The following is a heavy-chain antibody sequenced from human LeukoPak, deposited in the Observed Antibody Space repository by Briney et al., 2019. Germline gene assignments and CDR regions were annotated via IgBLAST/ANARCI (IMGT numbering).Heavy chain of an antibody. CDR3: VKVAKYYYGSETYYFFEH. D-gene: IGHD3-10*01. J-gene: IGHJ4*02. Sequence: GGSLRLSCAASGFTFSTYAMHWVRQAPGKGLERVAVISSDGSNKYYADAVKGRFTISRDNAKNSLDLQMNSLRVEDTGIYYCVKVAKYYYGSETYYFFEHWGQGTPVTASS. CDR1: GFTFSTYA. CDR2: ISSDGSNK. V-gene: IGHV3-30*04.